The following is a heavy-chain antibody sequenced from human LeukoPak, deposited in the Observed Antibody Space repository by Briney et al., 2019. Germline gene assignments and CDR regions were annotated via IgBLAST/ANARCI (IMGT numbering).Heavy chain of an antibody. J-gene: IGHJ6*03. D-gene: IGHD6-19*01. CDR1: GGSISSYY. CDR3: ARTPRPGYSSGWYRGTGGNYYMDV. V-gene: IGHV4-59*08. Sequence: SETLSLTCTVSGGSISSYYWSWIRQPPGKGLEWIGYIYYRGCTNYNPSLKSRVTISVDTSKNQFSLKLSSVTAADTAVYYCARTPRPGYSSGWYRGTGGNYYMDVWGKGTTVTVSS. CDR2: IYYRGCT.